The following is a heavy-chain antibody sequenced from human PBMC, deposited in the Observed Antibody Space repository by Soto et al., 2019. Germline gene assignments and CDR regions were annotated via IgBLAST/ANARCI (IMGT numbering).Heavy chain of an antibody. CDR1: GYTFTSYG. CDR3: ARDRPTIFGVVQNWFDP. CDR2: ISAYNGNT. D-gene: IGHD3-3*01. Sequence: ASVKVSCKASGYTFTSYGISWVRQAPGQGLEWMGWISAYNGNTNYAQKLQGRVTMTTDTSTSTAYMELRSLRSDDTAVYYCARDRPTIFGVVQNWFDPWGQGTLVTVSS. J-gene: IGHJ5*02. V-gene: IGHV1-18*04.